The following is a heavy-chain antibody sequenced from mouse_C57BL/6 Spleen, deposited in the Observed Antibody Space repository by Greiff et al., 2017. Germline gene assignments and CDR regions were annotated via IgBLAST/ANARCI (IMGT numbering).Heavy chain of an antibody. V-gene: IGHV5-16*01. D-gene: IGHD1-1*01. CDR2: INYDGSST. CDR1: GFTFSDYY. CDR3: ARGGDYYGSSYGYFDV. J-gene: IGHJ1*03. Sequence: EVKVEESEGGLVQPGSSMKLSCTASGFTFSDYYMAWVRQVPEKGLEWVANINYDGSSTYYLDSLKSRFIISRDNAKNILYLQMSSLKSEDTATYYCARGGDYYGSSYGYFDVWGTGTTVTVSS.